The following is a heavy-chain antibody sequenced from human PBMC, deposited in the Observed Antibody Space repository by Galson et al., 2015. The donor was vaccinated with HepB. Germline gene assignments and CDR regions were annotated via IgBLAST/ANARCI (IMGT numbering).Heavy chain of an antibody. Sequence: SLRLSCAASGFTFSSYGMHWVRQAPGKGLEWVAVISYDGSNKYYADSVKGRFTISRDNSKNTLYLQMNSLRAEDTAVYYCAKQPPSRYCSSTSCLGGRGYFDLWGRGTLVTVSS. CDR3: AKQPPSRYCSSTSCLGGRGYFDL. J-gene: IGHJ2*01. CDR1: GFTFSSYG. V-gene: IGHV3-30*18. D-gene: IGHD2-2*01. CDR2: ISYDGSNK.